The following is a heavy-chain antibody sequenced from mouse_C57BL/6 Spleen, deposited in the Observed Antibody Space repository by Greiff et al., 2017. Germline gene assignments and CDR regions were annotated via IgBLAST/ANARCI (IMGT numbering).Heavy chain of an antibody. V-gene: IGHV1-55*01. D-gene: IGHD2-1*01. Sequence: QVQLQQSGAELAKPGASVKMSCKASGYTFTSYWITWVKQRPGQGLEWIGDIYPGSGSTNYNEKFKSKATLTVDTSSSTAYMQLSSLTSEDSAVYYCARGGYGNKAMDYWGQGTSVTVSS. J-gene: IGHJ4*01. CDR3: ARGGYGNKAMDY. CDR1: GYTFTSYW. CDR2: IYPGSGST.